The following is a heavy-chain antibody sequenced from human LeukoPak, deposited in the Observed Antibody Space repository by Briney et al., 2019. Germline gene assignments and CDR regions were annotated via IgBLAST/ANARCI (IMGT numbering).Heavy chain of an antibody. J-gene: IGHJ4*02. Sequence: ASVKVSCKASGYTFTSYGISWVRQAPGQGLELMGWISAYNGNTNYAQKLQGRVTMTTDTSTSTAHMELRSLRSDDTAVYYCARVDSIAVAYGYWGQGTLVTVSS. CDR2: ISAYNGNT. V-gene: IGHV1-18*01. D-gene: IGHD6-19*01. CDR1: GYTFTSYG. CDR3: ARVDSIAVAYGY.